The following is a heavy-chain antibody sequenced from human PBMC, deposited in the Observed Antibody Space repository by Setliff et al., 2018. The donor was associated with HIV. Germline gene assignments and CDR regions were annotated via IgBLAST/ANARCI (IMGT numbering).Heavy chain of an antibody. CDR3: AKVGYGGAYYVAGY. CDR1: GFRVTDTY. J-gene: IGHJ4*02. CDR2: IYKAGKT. V-gene: IGHV3-53*01. D-gene: IGHD5-18*01. Sequence: PGGSLRLSCEASGFRVTDTYMAWVRQAPGKGLEWVTRIYKAGKTYYADFVKGRFTIARDDTKNTVSLQMTNLEPGDTAMYYCAKVGYGGAYYVAGYWGQGTKGTVSS.